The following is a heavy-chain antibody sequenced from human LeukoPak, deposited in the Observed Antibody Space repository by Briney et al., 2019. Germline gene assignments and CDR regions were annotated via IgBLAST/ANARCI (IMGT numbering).Heavy chain of an antibody. CDR2: IYYSGST. V-gene: IGHV4-31*03. CDR3: ARDRRGYCSGGSCYSSYYYGMDV. Sequence: SETLSLTCTVSGGSISSGGYYWSWIRQHPGKGLEWIGYIYYSGSTYNPSLKSRVTISVDTSKNQFSLKLSSVTAADTAVYYCARDRRGYCSGGSCYSSYYYGMDVWGQGTTVTVSS. CDR1: GGSISSGGYY. D-gene: IGHD2-15*01. J-gene: IGHJ6*02.